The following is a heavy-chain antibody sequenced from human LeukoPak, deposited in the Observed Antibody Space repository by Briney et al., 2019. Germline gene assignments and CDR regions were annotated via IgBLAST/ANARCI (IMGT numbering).Heavy chain of an antibody. CDR2: IRSTAYGGTT. Sequence: PGRSLRLSCTGSGFTFGDYAMSYFRQAPGKGLEWVGFIRSTAYGGTTGYAASMKGRFTISRDDSKSIAYLQMNSLKTEDTAVYYCTRGAYGDYLYYYYYMDVWGKGTTVTVSS. CDR3: TRGAYGDYLYYYYYMDV. J-gene: IGHJ6*03. CDR1: GFTFGDYA. V-gene: IGHV3-49*03. D-gene: IGHD4-17*01.